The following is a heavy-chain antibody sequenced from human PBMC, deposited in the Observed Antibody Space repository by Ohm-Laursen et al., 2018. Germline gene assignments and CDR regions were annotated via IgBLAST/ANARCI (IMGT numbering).Heavy chain of an antibody. CDR2: ISSSGSTI. V-gene: IGHV3-48*03. CDR1: GFTFSSYE. Sequence: SLRLSCSASGFTFSSYEMNWVRQAPGKGLEWVSYISSSGSTIYYADSVKGRFTISRDNAKNSLYLQMNSLRAEDTAVYYCAPQHWFDPWGQGTLVTVSS. J-gene: IGHJ5*02. CDR3: APQHWFDP.